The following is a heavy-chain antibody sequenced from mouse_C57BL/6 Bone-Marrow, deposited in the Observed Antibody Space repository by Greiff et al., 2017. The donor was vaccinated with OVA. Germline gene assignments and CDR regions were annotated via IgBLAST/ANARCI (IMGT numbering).Heavy chain of an antibody. Sequence: VQLQQSGAELVRPGTSVKMSCKASGYTFTNYWIGWAKQRPGHGLEWIGDIYPGGGYTNYNEKFKGKATLTADKSSSTAYMQFSSLTSEDSAIYYCARITTVVHWYFDVWGTGTTVTVSS. D-gene: IGHD1-1*01. CDR3: ARITTVVHWYFDV. J-gene: IGHJ1*03. V-gene: IGHV1-63*01. CDR1: GYTFTNYW. CDR2: IYPGGGYT.